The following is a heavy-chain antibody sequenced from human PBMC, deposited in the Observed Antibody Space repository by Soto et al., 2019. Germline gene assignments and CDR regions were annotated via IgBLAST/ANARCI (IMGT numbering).Heavy chain of an antibody. CDR2: ICAYNGNT. Sequence: ASVKVSCKASGYTFTSYGISWVRQAPGQGLEWMGWICAYNGNTNYAQKLQGRVTMTTDTSTSTAYMELRSLRSDDTAVYYCARGRRGYSYGDFDYWGQGTLVTVSS. D-gene: IGHD5-18*01. CDR3: ARGRRGYSYGDFDY. J-gene: IGHJ4*02. CDR1: GYTFTSYG. V-gene: IGHV1-18*01.